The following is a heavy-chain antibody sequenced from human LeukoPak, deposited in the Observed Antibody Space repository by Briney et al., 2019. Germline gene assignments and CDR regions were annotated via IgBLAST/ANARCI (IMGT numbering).Heavy chain of an antibody. CDR1: GGSISSSSYY. V-gene: IGHV4-39*07. CDR3: ASRKLGNDY. D-gene: IGHD7-27*01. Sequence: SETLSLTCTVSGGSISSSSYYWGWIRQPPGKGLQWIGSINYSGNTYYNPSLKSRVTISVDTSKNQFSLKLSSVTAADTAVYYCASRKLGNDYWGQGTLVTVSS. CDR2: INYSGNT. J-gene: IGHJ4*02.